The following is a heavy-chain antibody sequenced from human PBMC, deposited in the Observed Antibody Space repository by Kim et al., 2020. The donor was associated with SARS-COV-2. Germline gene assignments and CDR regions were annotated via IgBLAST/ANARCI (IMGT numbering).Heavy chain of an antibody. J-gene: IGHJ6*02. Sequence: ASVKVSCKASGYTFTSYGISWVRQAPGQGLEWMGWISAYNGNTNYAQKLQGRVNMTTDTSTSTAYMELRSLRSDDTAVCYCARGPVRYSSSWSPPYYYYYGMDVWGHRATVSVSS. CDR1: GYTFTSYG. D-gene: IGHD6-13*01. CDR2: ISAYNGNT. CDR3: ARGPVRYSSSWSPPYYYYYGMDV. V-gene: IGHV1-18*04.